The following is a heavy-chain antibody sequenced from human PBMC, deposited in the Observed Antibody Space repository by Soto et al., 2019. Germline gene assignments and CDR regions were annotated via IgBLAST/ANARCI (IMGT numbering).Heavy chain of an antibody. CDR1: GYTFTSYY. J-gene: IGHJ4*02. V-gene: IGHV1-46*01. CDR2: INPSGGST. CDR3: ARPTTGTKYYFDY. Sequence: QVQLVQSGAEVKKPGASVKVSCKASGYTFTSYYMHWVRQAPGQGLEWMGIINPSGGSTSYAQKCQGRVTMTRETSTSTVYMELSSLRSEDTAVYYCARPTTGTKYYFDYWGQGTLVTVSS. D-gene: IGHD1-1*01.